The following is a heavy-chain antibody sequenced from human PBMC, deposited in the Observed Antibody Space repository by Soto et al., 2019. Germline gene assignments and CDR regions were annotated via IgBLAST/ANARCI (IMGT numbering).Heavy chain of an antibody. V-gene: IGHV3-11*01. Sequence: QVQLVDSGGGLVKPGGSLKLSCAASGFTFSDYYMSWIRQAPGKGLEWVSHISSSGTSIYYADSVKGRFTISRNNANNSLYLQMKSLTAEDTAVYFCARGGDIVGTVFVLEYWGEAAVVTVSS. J-gene: IGHJ4*02. CDR1: GFTFSDYY. CDR3: ARGGDIVGTVFVLEY. CDR2: ISSSGTSI. D-gene: IGHD2-21*01.